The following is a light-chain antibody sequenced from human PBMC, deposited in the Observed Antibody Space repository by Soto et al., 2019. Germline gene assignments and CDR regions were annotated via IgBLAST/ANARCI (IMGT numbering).Light chain of an antibody. CDR2: DAS. J-gene: IGKJ3*01. CDR3: HQRSNWPLT. Sequence: EIVLTQSPATLSLSPGGRATLSCRASQSVSSYLAWYQQKPGQAPRLLIYDASNRATGIPARFSGSGSGTDFTLTVSSLEPEDFAVYYCHQRSNWPLTFGPGTKVDIK. V-gene: IGKV3-11*01. CDR1: QSVSSY.